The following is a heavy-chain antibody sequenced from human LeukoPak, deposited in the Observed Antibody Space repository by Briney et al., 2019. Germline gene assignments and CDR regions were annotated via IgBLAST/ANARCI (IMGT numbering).Heavy chain of an antibody. D-gene: IGHD4-17*01. CDR1: GFSFSSYA. CDR2: ITTTSDYL. CDR3: AKVADYGDYAPLGH. J-gene: IGHJ4*01. V-gene: IGHV3-21*01. Sequence: GGSLRLSCATSGFSFSSYAMTSVRQAPGKGLQWVSSITTTSDYLYYSDSVKGRFTISRDNAKNSLYLQMNSLRAEDTAVYYCAKVADYGDYAPLGHWGQGTLVTVSS.